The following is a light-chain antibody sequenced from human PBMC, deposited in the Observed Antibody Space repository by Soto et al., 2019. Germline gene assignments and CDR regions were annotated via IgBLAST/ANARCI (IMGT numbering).Light chain of an antibody. J-gene: IGLJ2*01. V-gene: IGLV3-21*02. CDR2: EDS. Sequence: SYELTQPPSVSVAPGQTARIICGGNNIERKTVHWYQQRPGQAPVLVVYEDSDRPSGIPERFSGSNSGNTATLTISRVEAGDEADYYCQVWDSISDHPGVVFGGRTQLTVL. CDR3: QVWDSISDHPGVV. CDR1: NIERKT.